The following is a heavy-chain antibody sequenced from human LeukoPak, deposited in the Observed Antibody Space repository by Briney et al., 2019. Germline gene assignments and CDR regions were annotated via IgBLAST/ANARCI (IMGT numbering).Heavy chain of an antibody. CDR2: IRSNAYGGTT. CDR1: GFTFGDYV. Sequence: PGGSLRLSCTGSGFTFGDYVMSWFRQAPGKGLEWVGFIRSNAYGGTTEYAASVKGRFTISRDDSKSIAYLQMNSLKTEDTAVYYCTRDRVYGSWYYGMDVWGRGTTVTVSS. V-gene: IGHV3-49*03. D-gene: IGHD3-10*01. J-gene: IGHJ6*02. CDR3: TRDRVYGSWYYGMDV.